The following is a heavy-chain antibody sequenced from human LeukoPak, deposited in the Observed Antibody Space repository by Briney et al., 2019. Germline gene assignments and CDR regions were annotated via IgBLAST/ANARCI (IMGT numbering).Heavy chain of an antibody. CDR1: GYTFTSYY. J-gene: IGHJ4*02. D-gene: IGHD1-26*01. V-gene: IGHV1-46*01. Sequence: ASVKVSCKASGYTFTSYYMHWVRQAPGQGLEWMGIINPSGGSTSYAQKFQGRVTMTRDMSTSTDYMELSRLRSDDTAVYYCARYDGSYIDYWGQGTLVTVSS. CDR2: INPSGGST. CDR3: ARYDGSYIDY.